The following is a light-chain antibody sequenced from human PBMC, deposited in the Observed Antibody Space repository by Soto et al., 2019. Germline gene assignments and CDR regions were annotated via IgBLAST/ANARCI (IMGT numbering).Light chain of an antibody. J-gene: IGLJ1*01. CDR2: DVS. CDR3: SSYTTSNTRQIV. V-gene: IGLV2-14*03. CDR1: SSDVGGYNY. Sequence: QSALTPPASVSVSPGQSITISCTVTSSDVGGYNYVSWYQHHPGKAPKLMIFDVSNRPSGVSNRFSGSKSGNTASLTISGLQPDDEADYYCSSYTTSNTRQIVFGTVTKVTVL.